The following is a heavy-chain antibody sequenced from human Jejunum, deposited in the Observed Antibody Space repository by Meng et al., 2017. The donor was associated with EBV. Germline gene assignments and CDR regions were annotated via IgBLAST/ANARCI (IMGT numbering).Heavy chain of an antibody. Sequence: QVQLVESGGGGVQPGRSLRLSCAASGFTFSRKSMHWVRQAPGKGLEWVAVTSYDGSYEHHADSVKGRFTISRDNSKNTLYLQLNSLRAEDTAVYYCVRDVLGYSAYWGQGTLVTVSS. CDR1: GFTFSRKS. CDR3: VRDVLGYSAY. D-gene: IGHD2-15*01. V-gene: IGHV3-30*04. J-gene: IGHJ4*02. CDR2: TSYDGSYE.